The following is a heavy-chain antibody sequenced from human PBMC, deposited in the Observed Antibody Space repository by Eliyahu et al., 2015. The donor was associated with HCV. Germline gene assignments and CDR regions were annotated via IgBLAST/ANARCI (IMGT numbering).Heavy chain of an antibody. CDR3: ASHMNYYYYGMDL. CDR1: XFTFSSYS. V-gene: IGHV3-48*02. CDR2: ISSSSSTI. Sequence: EVQLVESGGGLVXPGGSLRXXCXASXFTFSSYSMNWVRQAPGKGLEWVSYISSSSSTIYYADSVKGRFTISRDNAKNSLYLQMNSLRDEDTAVYYCASHMNYYYYGMDLWGQGTTVTVSS. J-gene: IGHJ6*02.